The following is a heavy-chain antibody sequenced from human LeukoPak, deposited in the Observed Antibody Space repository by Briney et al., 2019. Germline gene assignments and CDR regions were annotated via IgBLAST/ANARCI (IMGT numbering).Heavy chain of an antibody. CDR2: ISYDGSNK. Sequence: PGGSLRLSCAASGFTFSSYAMHWVRQAPGKGLEWVAVISYDGSNKYYADSVKGRFTISRDNSKNTLYLQMNSLRAEDTAVYYCARDVDTAMVSYFDYWGQGTLVTVPS. J-gene: IGHJ4*02. V-gene: IGHV3-30-3*01. CDR1: GFTFSSYA. CDR3: ARDVDTAMVSYFDY. D-gene: IGHD5-18*01.